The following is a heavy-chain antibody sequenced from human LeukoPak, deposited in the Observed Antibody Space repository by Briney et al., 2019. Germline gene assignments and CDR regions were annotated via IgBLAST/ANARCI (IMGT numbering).Heavy chain of an antibody. D-gene: IGHD5-12*01. Sequence: PGGSLRLSYAASGFTFSSYAMHWVRQAPGKGLEWVAVISYDGSNKYYADSVKGRFTISRDNSKNTLYLQMNSLRAEDTAVYYCARETPIVATANEDDYWGQGTLVTVSS. CDR1: GFTFSSYA. CDR3: ARETPIVATANEDDY. CDR2: ISYDGSNK. J-gene: IGHJ4*02. V-gene: IGHV3-30*04.